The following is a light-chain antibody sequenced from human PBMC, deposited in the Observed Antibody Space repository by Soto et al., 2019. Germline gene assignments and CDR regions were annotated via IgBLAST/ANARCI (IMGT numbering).Light chain of an antibody. CDR1: QSVSNN. CDR2: GAS. CDR3: QEYNNWWT. J-gene: IGKJ1*01. V-gene: IGKV3-15*01. Sequence: EIVMTQSPATLSVSPGERATLSCRASQSVSNNLAWYQKKPGQAPRLLIYGASTRATGIPARFSGGGSGTEFTLTISNQQSEDFAVYYCQEYNNWWTFGQGTRVEIK.